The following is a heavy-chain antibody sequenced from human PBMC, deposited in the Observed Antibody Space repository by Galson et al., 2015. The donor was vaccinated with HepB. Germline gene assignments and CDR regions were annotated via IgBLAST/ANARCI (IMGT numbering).Heavy chain of an antibody. CDR1: GDSVSSNRVC. D-gene: IGHD3-16*01. Sequence: CAISGDSVSSNRVCWTWIRQSPSRGLEWLGRTYYTSKWDNDYAVSVKIRITINADTSKNQFSLQLNSVTPEDTAVYYCARMSWGVGIDYWGQGTLVTVSS. V-gene: IGHV6-1*01. J-gene: IGHJ4*02. CDR2: TYYTSKWDN. CDR3: ARMSWGVGIDY.